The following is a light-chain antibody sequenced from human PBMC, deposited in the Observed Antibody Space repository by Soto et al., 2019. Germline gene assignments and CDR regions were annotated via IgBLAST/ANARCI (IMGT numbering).Light chain of an antibody. Sequence: QSVLTQPPSVSGTPGQKVSISCSGSASNLGGNPVNWYQHLPGAAPKLLIYTNHQRPSGVPDRFSGSKSGNTASLTISGLQAEDEADYYCCSYTDSWVFGGGTKLTVL. V-gene: IGLV1-44*01. CDR1: ASNLGGNP. CDR3: CSYTDSWV. CDR2: TNH. J-gene: IGLJ3*02.